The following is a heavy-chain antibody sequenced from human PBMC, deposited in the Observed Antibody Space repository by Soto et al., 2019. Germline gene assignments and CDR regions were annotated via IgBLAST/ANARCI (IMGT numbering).Heavy chain of an antibody. CDR1: GFTFSSYG. CDR2: IWYDGSNK. Sequence: QVQLVESGGGVVQPGRSLRLCCAASGFTFSSYGMHWVRQAPGKGLEWVAVIWYDGSNKYYADSVKGRFTISRDNSKNTLYLQMNSLRAEDTAVYYCARASIGDGGSFDPWGQGTLVTVSS. V-gene: IGHV3-33*01. D-gene: IGHD2-15*01. J-gene: IGHJ5*02. CDR3: ARASIGDGGSFDP.